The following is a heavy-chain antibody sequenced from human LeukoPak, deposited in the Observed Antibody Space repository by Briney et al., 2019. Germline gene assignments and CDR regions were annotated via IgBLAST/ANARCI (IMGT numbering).Heavy chain of an antibody. D-gene: IGHD3-3*01. J-gene: IGHJ4*02. CDR3: ARDLGRIFGVVTTIDY. CDR1: GFTFSSYR. CDR2: ISSSSSYI. V-gene: IGHV3-21*01. Sequence: GGSLRLSCAASGFTFSSYRMSWVRQAPGKGLEWVSSISSSSSYIYYADSVKGRFTISRDNAKNSLYLQMNSLRAEDTAVYYCARDLGRIFGVVTTIDYWGQGTLVTVSS.